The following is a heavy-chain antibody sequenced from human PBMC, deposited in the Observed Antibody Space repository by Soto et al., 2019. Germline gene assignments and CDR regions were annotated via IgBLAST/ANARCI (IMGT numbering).Heavy chain of an antibody. D-gene: IGHD2-21*01. J-gene: IGHJ4*02. CDR2: SNPYSGKT. CDR1: GYNFTNYG. Sequence: QVQLVQSGSEVKKPGASVKVSCKASGYNFTNYGLTWVRQAPGHGLEWVAWSNPYSGKTKDAQKFQGRVTVTTDTTTSTAYMELRGLRYDATAFYYCAQDDSSGDLGDGGQGNLFSVCS. V-gene: IGHV1-18*01. CDR3: AQDDSSGDLGD.